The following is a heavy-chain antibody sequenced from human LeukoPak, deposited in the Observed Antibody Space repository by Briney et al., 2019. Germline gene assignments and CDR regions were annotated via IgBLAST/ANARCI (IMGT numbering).Heavy chain of an antibody. CDR2: IYYSGST. J-gene: IGHJ4*02. CDR1: GGSISSSSYY. V-gene: IGHV4-39*01. D-gene: IGHD1-26*01. Sequence: SETLSLTCTVSGGSISSSSYYWGWIRQPPGKGLEWIGSIYYSGSTYYNPSLKSRVTISVDTSKYQVSLKLSSVTAADTAMYYCARGGYYRSYYFDYWGQGTLVTVSS. CDR3: ARGGYYRSYYFDY.